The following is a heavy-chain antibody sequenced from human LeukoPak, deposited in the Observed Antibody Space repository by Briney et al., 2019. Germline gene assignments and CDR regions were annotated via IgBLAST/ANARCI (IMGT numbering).Heavy chain of an antibody. CDR1: GGTFSSYA. CDR2: IIPIFGTA. J-gene: IGHJ3*02. CDR3: ARSPGARILFVYGGNSDAFDI. Sequence: EASVKVSRKASGGTFSSYAISWVRQAPGQGLEWMGGIIPIFGTANYAQKFQGRVTITTDESTSTAYMELGSLRSEDTAVYYCARSPGARILFVYGGNSDAFDIWGQGTMVTVSS. V-gene: IGHV1-69*05. D-gene: IGHD4-23*01.